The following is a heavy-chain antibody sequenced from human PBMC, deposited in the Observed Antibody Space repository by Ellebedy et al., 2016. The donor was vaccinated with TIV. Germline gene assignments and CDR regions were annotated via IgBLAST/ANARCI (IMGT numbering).Heavy chain of an antibody. CDR1: GFTVSSNY. V-gene: IGHV3-66*01. J-gene: IGHJ3*02. Sequence: GESLKISCAASGFTVSSNYMSWVRQAPGKGLEWVSVIYSGGSTYYADSVKGRFTISRDNSKNTLCLQMNSLRAEDTAVYYCARSTRYYYDSSGDDAFDIWGQGTMVTVSS. D-gene: IGHD3-22*01. CDR3: ARSTRYYYDSSGDDAFDI. CDR2: IYSGGST.